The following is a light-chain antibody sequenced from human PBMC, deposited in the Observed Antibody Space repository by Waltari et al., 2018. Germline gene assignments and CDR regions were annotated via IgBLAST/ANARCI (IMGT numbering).Light chain of an antibody. CDR3: AAWDDSLNGWV. V-gene: IGLV1-44*01. CDR1: SSNIGSNT. J-gene: IGLJ3*02. Sequence: QSVLTQPPSASGTPGQRVTISCSGSSSNIGSNTVNWYQQLPGTAPKLLIYSNNQRPPGGPDRCSGSQSCTSASLAISGLQSEDEADYYGAAWDDSLNGWVFGGGTKLTVL. CDR2: SNN.